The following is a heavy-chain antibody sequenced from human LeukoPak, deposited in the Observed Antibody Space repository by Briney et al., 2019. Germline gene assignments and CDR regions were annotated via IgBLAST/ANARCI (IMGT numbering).Heavy chain of an antibody. CDR3: ATTGPVTAATTGWFDP. V-gene: IGHV1-24*01. CDR2: FDPEGGET. D-gene: IGHD1-1*01. CDR1: GYTLTEIS. J-gene: IGHJ5*02. Sequence: ASVKVSCKVFGYTLTEISIHWVRQAPGKGLEWLGGFDPEGGETIYAEKFQARVTLTEDTSRDTAYMELSSLRSEDTAVYYCATTGPVTAATTGWFDPCGQGNLITVSS.